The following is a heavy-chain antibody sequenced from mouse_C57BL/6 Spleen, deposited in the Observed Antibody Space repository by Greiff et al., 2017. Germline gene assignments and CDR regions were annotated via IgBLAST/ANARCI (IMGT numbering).Heavy chain of an antibody. CDR3: ARGYGGSSPWFAY. CDR1: GFTFSDYY. Sequence: EVMLVESEGGLVQPGSSMKLSCTASGFTFSDYYMAWVRQVPEKGLEWVANINSDGSSTYYLDSLKSRFIISRDNAKNILYLQMSSLKSEDTATYYGARGYGGSSPWFAYWGQGTLVTVSA. V-gene: IGHV5-16*01. CDR2: INSDGSST. D-gene: IGHD1-1*01. J-gene: IGHJ3*01.